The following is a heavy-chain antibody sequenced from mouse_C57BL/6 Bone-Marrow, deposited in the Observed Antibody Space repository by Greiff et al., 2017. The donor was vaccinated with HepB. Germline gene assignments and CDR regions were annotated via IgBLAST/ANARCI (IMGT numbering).Heavy chain of an antibody. CDR1: GYSITSGYD. D-gene: IGHD2-4*01. V-gene: IGHV3-1*01. Sequence: EVQGVESGPGMVKPSQSLSLTCTVTGYSITSGYDWHWIRHFPGNKLEWMGYISYSGSTNYNPSLKSRISITHDTSKNHFFLKLNSVTTEDTATYYCARGGIYYDYDGLFDYWGQGTTLTVSS. CDR3: ARGGIYYDYDGLFDY. J-gene: IGHJ2*01. CDR2: ISYSGST.